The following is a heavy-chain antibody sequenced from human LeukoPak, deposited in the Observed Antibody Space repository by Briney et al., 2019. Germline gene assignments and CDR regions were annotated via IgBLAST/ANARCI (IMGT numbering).Heavy chain of an antibody. CDR2: ISAYNGNT. CDR3: ARALRYCSGGSCYGYFQH. D-gene: IGHD2-15*01. J-gene: IGHJ1*01. CDR1: GYTFTIYG. Sequence: ASVKVSCKASGYTFTIYGISWVRQAPGQGLEWMGWISAYNGNTNYAQKLQGRVTMTTDTSTSTAYMELRSLRSDDTAVYYCARALRYCSGGSCYGYFQHWGQGTLVTVSS. V-gene: IGHV1-18*01.